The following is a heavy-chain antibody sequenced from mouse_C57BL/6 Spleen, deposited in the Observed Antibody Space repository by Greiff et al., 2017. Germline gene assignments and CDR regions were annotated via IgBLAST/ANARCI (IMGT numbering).Heavy chain of an antibody. CDR2: INPSSGYT. J-gene: IGHJ2*01. D-gene: IGHD4-1*01. CDR1: GYTFTSYT. Sequence: QVQLQQSGAELARPGASVKMSCKASGYTFTSYTMPWVNQRPGQGLEWIGYINPSSGYTKYNQKFKDKATLTADKSSSPAYMQLSSLTSDDSAVYYCARSWDYFDYWGQGTTLTVSS. V-gene: IGHV1-4*01. CDR3: ARSWDYFDY.